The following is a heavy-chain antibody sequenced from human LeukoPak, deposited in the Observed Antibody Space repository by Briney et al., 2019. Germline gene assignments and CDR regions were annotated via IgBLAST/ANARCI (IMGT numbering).Heavy chain of an antibody. D-gene: IGHD6-13*01. CDR2: IYYSGST. V-gene: IGHV4-39*01. J-gene: IGHJ4*02. CDR3: ARIAAALFI. Sequence: PSETLSLTCTVSGGSIGSNNYYWGWIRQPPGKGLEWIASIYYSGSTYYNPSLKSRVTISVDTSRNQFSLKLSSVTAADTAVYHCARIAAALFIRGQGTLVTVSS. CDR1: GGSIGSNNYY.